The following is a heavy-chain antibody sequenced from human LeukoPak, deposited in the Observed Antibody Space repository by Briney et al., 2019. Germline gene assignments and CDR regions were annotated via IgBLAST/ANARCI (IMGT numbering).Heavy chain of an antibody. V-gene: IGHV4-39*01. J-gene: IGHJ4*02. D-gene: IGHD3-22*01. Sequence: PSETLSLTCTVSGDSIGSSSYYWGWIRQPPGKGLEWIGSIYYSGNTYYNPSLKSRVTISVDTSKNEFSLKLSSVTAADTAVYYCARHGGYYDSSGYDYWGQGTLVTVSS. CDR3: ARHGGYYDSSGYDY. CDR2: IYYSGNT. CDR1: GDSIGSSSYY.